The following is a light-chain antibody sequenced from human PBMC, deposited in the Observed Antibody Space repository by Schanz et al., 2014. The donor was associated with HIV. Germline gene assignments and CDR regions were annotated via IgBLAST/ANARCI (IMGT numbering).Light chain of an antibody. Sequence: QSVLTQPPSVSAAPGQKVTISCSGSSSNIGNNYVSWYQQLPGTAPELLIYDNDKRPSGIPDRFSGSKSGTSATLAINGLQTGDEADYYCATWHSSLREVVFGGGTKLTVL. CDR2: DND. J-gene: IGLJ2*01. CDR1: SSNIGNNY. CDR3: ATWHSSLREVV. V-gene: IGLV1-51*01.